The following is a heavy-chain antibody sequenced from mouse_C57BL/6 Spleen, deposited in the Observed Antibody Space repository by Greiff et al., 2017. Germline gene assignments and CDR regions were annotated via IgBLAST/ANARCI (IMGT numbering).Heavy chain of an antibody. CDR1: GFTFTDHT. D-gene: IGHD1-1*01. CDR3: ASYYYGSSYFAY. Sequence: QVQLKESDAELVKPGASVKISCKVSGFTFTDHTIHWMKQRPEQGLEWIGYIYPGDGSTKVNEKLKGKVTMTSDKSYSTAYLQHNSLTSEDSAVYCCASYYYGSSYFAYWGQGTLVTVSA. V-gene: IGHV1-78*01. J-gene: IGHJ3*01. CDR2: IYPGDGST.